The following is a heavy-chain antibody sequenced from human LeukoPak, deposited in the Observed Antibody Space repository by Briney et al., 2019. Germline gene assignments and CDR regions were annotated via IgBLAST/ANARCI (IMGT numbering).Heavy chain of an antibody. D-gene: IGHD2-8*02. J-gene: IGHJ4*02. Sequence: SETLSLTCSVSGDSLSSSKYYWGWVRQPPGTGLESIGGFYYSGNTYHTPSLKSRVTVSVDTAKNQFSLKMTSVTAADTAVYYCASGLAVGGVPDCWGQGTLVIVSS. CDR2: FYYSGNT. V-gene: IGHV4-39*01. CDR3: ASGLAVGGVPDC. CDR1: GDSLSSSKYY.